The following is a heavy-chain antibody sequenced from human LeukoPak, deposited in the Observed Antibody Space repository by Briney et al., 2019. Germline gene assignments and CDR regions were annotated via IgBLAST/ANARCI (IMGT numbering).Heavy chain of an antibody. D-gene: IGHD5-24*01. V-gene: IGHV4-59*01. CDR3: ARTRDAGHFDY. CDR1: DGSISSYY. CDR2: IYDSGST. J-gene: IGHJ4*02. Sequence: SETLSLTCTVSDGSISSYYWSWIRQPPGKGLEYIGHIYDSGSTNYNPSFKSRVTISVDTSKNQFSLNLSSVTAADTAVYYCARTRDAGHFDYWGQGTLVTVSS.